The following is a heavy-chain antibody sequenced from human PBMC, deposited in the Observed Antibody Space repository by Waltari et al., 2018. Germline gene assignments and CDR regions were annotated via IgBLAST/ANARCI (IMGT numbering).Heavy chain of an antibody. V-gene: IGHV3-7*01. D-gene: IGHD3-3*01. CDR2: IKQDGSEK. J-gene: IGHJ4*02. CDR1: GFTFSTYW. Sequence: EVQLVESGGGLVQPGGSLRLSCAASGFTFSTYWMIWVRQAPGKGLEWVANIKQDGSEKYYVDSVKGRFTISRDNAKNSLYLQMNSLRAEDTAVYYCARDTIRGYFDYWGQGTLVTVSS. CDR3: ARDTIRGYFDY.